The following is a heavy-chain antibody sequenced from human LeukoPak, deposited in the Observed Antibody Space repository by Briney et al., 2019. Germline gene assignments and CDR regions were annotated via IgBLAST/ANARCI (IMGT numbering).Heavy chain of an antibody. CDR3: ARTTEGGYTYDYFYYYYMDV. CDR2: IYYSGST. V-gene: IGHV4-59*01. CDR1: GGSISSYY. Sequence: SETLSLTCTVSGGSISSYYWSWIRQPPGKGLEWIGYIYYSGSTNYNPSLRSRVTISVDTSKNQFSLKLSSVTAADTAVYYCARTTEGGYTYDYFYYYYMDVWGKGTTVTISS. J-gene: IGHJ6*03. D-gene: IGHD5-18*01.